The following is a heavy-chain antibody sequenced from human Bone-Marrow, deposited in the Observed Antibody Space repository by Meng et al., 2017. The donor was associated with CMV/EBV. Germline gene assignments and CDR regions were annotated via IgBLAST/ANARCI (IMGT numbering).Heavy chain of an antibody. J-gene: IGHJ4*02. CDR1: GYTFSGYY. CDR3: ARAYSSSWNYFDY. D-gene: IGHD6-13*01. Sequence: SVKVSCKASGYTFSGYYIHWVRQAPGQGLEWMGGIIPIFGTANYAQKFQGRVTITTDESTSTAYMELSSLRSEDTAVYYCARAYSSSWNYFDYWGQGTLVTVSS. V-gene: IGHV1-69*05. CDR2: IIPIFGTA.